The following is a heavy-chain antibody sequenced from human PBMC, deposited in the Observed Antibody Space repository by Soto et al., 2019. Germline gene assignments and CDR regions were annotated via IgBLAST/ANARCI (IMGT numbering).Heavy chain of an antibody. V-gene: IGHV2-5*02. J-gene: IGHJ4*02. CDR3: AHRHGSSFDY. CDR2: IYWDDDN. Sequence: QITLKESGPTLVKPTQTLTLTCTFSGFSLSTSGVGVGWIRQPPGKALEWLALIYWDDDNRYSPSLKSRLTIXXNTSKNQVVLTMTIMDPVDTATYYCAHRHGSSFDYWGQGTLVTVSS. CDR1: GFSLSTSGVG. D-gene: IGHD3-10*01.